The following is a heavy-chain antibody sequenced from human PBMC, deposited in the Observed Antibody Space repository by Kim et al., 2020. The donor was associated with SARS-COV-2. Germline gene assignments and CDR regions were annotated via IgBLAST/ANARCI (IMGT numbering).Heavy chain of an antibody. V-gene: IGHV4-59*01. CDR1: GDSITYYY. CDR3: ARSEGRGSWRQFAY. CDR2: IYYGGNT. D-gene: IGHD6-13*01. J-gene: IGHJ4*02. Sequence: SETLSLTCTVSGDSITYYYCSWIRQLPGKGLEWIGYIYYGGNTNYNPSLKSRVTMSLDTSKNQSSLELTSMTAADTAVYYCARSEGRGSWRQFAYWGQGT.